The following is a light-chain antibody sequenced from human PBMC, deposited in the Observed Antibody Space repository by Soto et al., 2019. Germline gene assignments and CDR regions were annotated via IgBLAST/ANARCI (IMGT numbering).Light chain of an antibody. J-gene: IGKJ5*01. CDR1: QSVSSN. CDR3: QQYKNWPTIT. Sequence: IVMTQSPATLSVSPGERATLSCRASQSVSSNLAWFQQKPGQAPGLLIYGASTRATGIPARFSGSGSGTEFTPTISSLQSEDFAVYYCQQYKNWPTITFGQGTRLEIK. CDR2: GAS. V-gene: IGKV3-15*01.